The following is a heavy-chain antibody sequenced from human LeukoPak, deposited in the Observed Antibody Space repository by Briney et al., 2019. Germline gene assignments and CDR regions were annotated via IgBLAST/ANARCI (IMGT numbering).Heavy chain of an antibody. CDR2: IYTSGST. Sequence: SETLSLTCAVYGGSFSGYYWSWIRQPARKGLEWIGHIYTSGSTNYNPSLKSRVTMSVDTSKNQFSLHLSSVTAADTAVYYCARGPTTVTRAFDYWGQGTLVTVSS. J-gene: IGHJ4*02. D-gene: IGHD4-17*01. CDR1: GGSFSGYY. V-gene: IGHV4-59*10. CDR3: ARGPTTVTRAFDY.